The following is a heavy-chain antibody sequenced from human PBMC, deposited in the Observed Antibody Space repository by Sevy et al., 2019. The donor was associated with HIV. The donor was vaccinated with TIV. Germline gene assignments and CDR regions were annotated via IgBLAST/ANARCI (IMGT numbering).Heavy chain of an antibody. CDR3: VRDDYYFDC. Sequence: WGSLRLSCAASGFTFSNFWMHWVRQAPGKGLVWVSRISSDGSSTNYADSVKGRFTISRDNAKNTLYLQMNSLRAEDTAVYYCVRDDYYFDCWGQGTLVTVSS. V-gene: IGHV3-74*01. CDR2: ISSDGSST. D-gene: IGHD3-3*01. CDR1: GFTFSNFW. J-gene: IGHJ4*02.